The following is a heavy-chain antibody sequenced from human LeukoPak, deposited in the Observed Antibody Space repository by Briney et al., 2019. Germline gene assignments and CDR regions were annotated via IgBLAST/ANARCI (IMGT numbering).Heavy chain of an antibody. D-gene: IGHD3-10*01. CDR1: GFTFSSYS. V-gene: IGHV4-34*01. CDR3: ARVAITLVQSHAFDI. J-gene: IGHJ3*02. Sequence: PGGSLRLSCAASGFTFSSYSMNWVRQPPGKGLEWIGEINHSGYTNYNPSLKSRVTISVDTSKNQFSLRLNSVTAADTAVYYCARVAITLVQSHAFDIWGQGTVVTVSS. CDR2: INHSGYT.